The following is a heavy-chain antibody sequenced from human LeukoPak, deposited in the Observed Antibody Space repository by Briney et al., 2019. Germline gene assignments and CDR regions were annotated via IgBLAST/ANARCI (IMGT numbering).Heavy chain of an antibody. CDR1: GFTFGAYA. CDR2: IRSKAYGGTT. Sequence: GGSLRLSCTASGFTFGAYAMSWVRQAPGKGLEWVGFIRSKAYGGTTEYAASVKGRFTISRGDSRSIAYLQMNSLKTEDTAVYYCTRDLGNEYGDYGSRYWGQGTQVTVSS. D-gene: IGHD4-17*01. CDR3: TRDLGNEYGDYGSRY. J-gene: IGHJ4*02. V-gene: IGHV3-49*04.